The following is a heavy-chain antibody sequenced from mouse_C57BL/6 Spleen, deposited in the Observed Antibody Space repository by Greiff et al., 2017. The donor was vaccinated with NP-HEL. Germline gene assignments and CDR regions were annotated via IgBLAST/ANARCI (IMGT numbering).Heavy chain of an antibody. J-gene: IGHJ2*01. CDR1: GFTFSSYA. V-gene: IGHV5-4*01. CDR2: ISDGGSYT. D-gene: IGHD2-4*01. CDR3: ARDGDYDVGYFDY. Sequence: EVQGVESGGGLVKPGGSLKLSCAASGFTFSSYAMSWVRQTPEKRLEWVATISDGGSYTYYPDNVKGRFTISRDNAKNNLYLQMSHLKSEDTAMYYCARDGDYDVGYFDYWGQGTTLTVSS.